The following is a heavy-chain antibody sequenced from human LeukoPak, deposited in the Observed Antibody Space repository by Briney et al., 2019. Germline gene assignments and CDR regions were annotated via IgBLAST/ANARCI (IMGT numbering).Heavy chain of an antibody. V-gene: IGHV3-30*02. J-gene: IGHJ4*02. D-gene: IGHD3-22*01. CDR3: ARTQYYYDSSGYYQPFDY. CDR1: GFTFSSYG. Sequence: GGSLRLSCAASGFTFSSYGMHWVRQAPGKGLEWVAFIRYDGSNKYYADSVKGRFTISRDNAKNSLYLQMNSLRAEDTAVYYCARTQYYYDSSGYYQPFDYWGQGTLVTVSS. CDR2: IRYDGSNK.